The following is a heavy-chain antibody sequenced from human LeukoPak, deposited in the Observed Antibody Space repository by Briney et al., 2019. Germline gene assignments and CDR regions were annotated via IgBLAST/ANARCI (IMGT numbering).Heavy chain of an antibody. V-gene: IGHV3-7*01. CDR1: GITFSSYW. D-gene: IGHD2-15*01. Sequence: GGSLRLSCVASGITFSSYWMSWIRQGPGKGLEWVANIKQDGSEKYYVDSVKGRFTISRDNAKNSLYLQMNSLRAEDTAVYYCARDTRAGGSFDWGQGTLVTVSS. CDR2: IKQDGSEK. J-gene: IGHJ4*02. CDR3: ARDTRAGGSFD.